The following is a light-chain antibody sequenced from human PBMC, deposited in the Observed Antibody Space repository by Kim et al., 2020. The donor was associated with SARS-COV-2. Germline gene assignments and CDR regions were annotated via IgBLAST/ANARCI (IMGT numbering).Light chain of an antibody. V-gene: IGLV3-21*04. Sequence: SYELTQPPSVSVAPGKTARITCGGNRIGSKSVHWYEQKPGQAPVLVISFDSDRPSGIPERISGSNSGNTATLIISRVEAGDEADYYCQVWDSSSDQYVFGPGTKVTVL. CDR2: FDS. CDR3: QVWDSSSDQYV. J-gene: IGLJ1*01. CDR1: RIGSKS.